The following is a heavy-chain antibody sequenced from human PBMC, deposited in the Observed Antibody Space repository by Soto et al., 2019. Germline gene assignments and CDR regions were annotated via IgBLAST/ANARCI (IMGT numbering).Heavy chain of an antibody. CDR2: IIPILGIA. Sequence: SVKVSCKASGGTFSSYTISWVRQAPGQGLEWMGRIIPILGIANYAQKFQGRVTITADKSTSTAYMELSSLRSEDTAVYYCARAVVVVPAAIMSWFDPWGQGTLVTVSS. V-gene: IGHV1-69*02. CDR3: ARAVVVVPAAIMSWFDP. J-gene: IGHJ5*02. D-gene: IGHD2-2*01. CDR1: GGTFSSYT.